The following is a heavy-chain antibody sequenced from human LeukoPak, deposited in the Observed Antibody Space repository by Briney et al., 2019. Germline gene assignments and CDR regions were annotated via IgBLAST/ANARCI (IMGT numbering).Heavy chain of an antibody. CDR2: VNPSGGSI. Sequence: GASVKVSCKASGYTFTSYYMHWVRQAPGQGLEWMGIVNPSGGSIRYAQKFQGRVTMTRDTSTSTVYMEMSSLRSEDTAVYYCARDGAPSYDSSGHRYFFDYWGQGTLVTVSS. J-gene: IGHJ4*02. D-gene: IGHD3-22*01. CDR3: ARDGAPSYDSSGHRYFFDY. V-gene: IGHV1-46*01. CDR1: GYTFTSYY.